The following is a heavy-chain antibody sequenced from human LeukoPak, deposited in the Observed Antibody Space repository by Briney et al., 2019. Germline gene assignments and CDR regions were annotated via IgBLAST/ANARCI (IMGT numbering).Heavy chain of an antibody. J-gene: IGHJ4*02. CDR1: RGSISSYY. CDR2: IYYSGST. Sequence: SETLSLTCTVSRGSISSYYWSWIRQPPGKGLEWIGYIYYSGSTNYNPALKSRVTISVDTSKNQFSLKLSSVTAADTAVYYCARQRGRWDSFDYWGQGTLVTVSS. V-gene: IGHV4-59*08. D-gene: IGHD1-26*01. CDR3: ARQRGRWDSFDY.